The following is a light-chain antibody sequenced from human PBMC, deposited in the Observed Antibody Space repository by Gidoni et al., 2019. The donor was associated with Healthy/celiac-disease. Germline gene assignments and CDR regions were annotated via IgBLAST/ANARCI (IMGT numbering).Light chain of an antibody. CDR3: QQSYSTPAPT. CDR2: ASS. Sequence: IQMTQSPSSLSASVGDRVTITCRASQSMSSYLNWYQQKPGKAPKLLSYASSSLQSGVPSRFSGSGSGTDFTLTISSLHPEDFATYFCQQSYSTPAPTFGGGTKVEIK. J-gene: IGKJ4*02. V-gene: IGKV1-39*01. CDR1: QSMSSY.